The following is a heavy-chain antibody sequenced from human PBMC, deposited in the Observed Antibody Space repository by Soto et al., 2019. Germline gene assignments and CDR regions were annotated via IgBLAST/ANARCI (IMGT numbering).Heavy chain of an antibody. CDR2: IKSKTDGGTT. CDR1: GFTFSNAW. J-gene: IGHJ4*02. D-gene: IGHD3-22*01. CDR3: TTDTVYDSSGHYLLS. V-gene: IGHV3-15*01. Sequence: GGSLRLSCADSGFTFSNAWMSWVRQAPGKGLEWVGRIKSKTDGGTTDYAAPVKGRFTISRDDSKNTLYLQMNSLKTEDTAVYYCTTDTVYDSSGHYLLSWGQGTLVTVSS.